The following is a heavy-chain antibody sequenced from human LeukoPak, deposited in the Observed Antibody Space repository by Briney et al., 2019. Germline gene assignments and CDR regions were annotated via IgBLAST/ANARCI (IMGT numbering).Heavy chain of an antibody. J-gene: IGHJ4*02. V-gene: IGHV3-23*01. CDR3: AKRGVVIRGILVIGYHQEAYHYDF. CDR1: GISLSNYA. CDR2: ISERGTST. D-gene: IGHD3-10*01. Sequence: GGSLRLSSVVSGISLSNYAMTWVRQAPGKGLEWVSYISERGTSTTYADSVKGRFTISRDTSLNTLYLQMNNLRAEDTAVYFCAKRGVVIRGILVIGYHQEAYHYDFWGQGVLVTVSS.